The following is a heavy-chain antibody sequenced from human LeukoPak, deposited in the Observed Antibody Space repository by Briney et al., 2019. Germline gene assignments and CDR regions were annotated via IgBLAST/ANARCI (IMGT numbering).Heavy chain of an antibody. V-gene: IGHV3-48*03. D-gene: IGHD2-2*01. Sequence: PGGSLRLSCAASGFTFSSYEMNWVRQAPGKGLEWVSYISSSGSTIYYADSVKGRFTISRDNAKNSLYLQMNSLRAEDTAVYYCARDQVVPAAIYMDVWGKGTTVTISS. CDR2: ISSSGSTI. J-gene: IGHJ6*03. CDR3: ARDQVVPAAIYMDV. CDR1: GFTFSSYE.